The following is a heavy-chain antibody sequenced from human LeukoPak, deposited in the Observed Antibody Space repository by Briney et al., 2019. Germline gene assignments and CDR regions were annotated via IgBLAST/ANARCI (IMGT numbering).Heavy chain of an antibody. V-gene: IGHV1-69*02. CDR2: IIPILGIA. J-gene: IGHJ4*02. CDR3: ARVSPDGYFDY. D-gene: IGHD2/OR15-2a*01. Sequence: SVKVSCKASGGTFSSYTISWVRQAPGQGLEWVGRIIPILGIANYAQKFQGRVTITADKSTSTAYMELSSLRSEDTAVYYCARVSPDGYFDYWGQGALVTVSS. CDR1: GGTFSSYT.